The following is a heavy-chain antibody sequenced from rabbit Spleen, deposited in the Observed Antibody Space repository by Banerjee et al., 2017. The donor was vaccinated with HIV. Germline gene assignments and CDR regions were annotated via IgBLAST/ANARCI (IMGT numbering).Heavy chain of an antibody. D-gene: IGHD1-1*01. V-gene: IGHV1S40*01. Sequence: QSLEESGGDLVKPGASLTLTCIASGVSFSGNSYMCWVRQAPGKGLEWIACIVTGDGSTYYASWANGRFTISKTSSTTVTLLMTSLTAADTATYFCARDTSSSFSSYGMDLWGQGTLVTVS. CDR1: GVSFSGNSY. CDR3: ARDTSSSFSSYGMDL. CDR2: IVTGDGST. J-gene: IGHJ6*01.